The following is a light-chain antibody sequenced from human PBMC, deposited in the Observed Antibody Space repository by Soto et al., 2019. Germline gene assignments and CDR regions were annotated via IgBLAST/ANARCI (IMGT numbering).Light chain of an antibody. J-gene: IGKJ4*01. V-gene: IGKV3-15*01. CDR3: QQYNNWPLT. CDR2: GAS. Sequence: EFVLTQSPGTLSLSPGERATLSCRASQSVSSNLAWYQQKPGQAPRLLIYGASTRATGFPARFSGSGSGTEFTLTISSLQSEDLAVYYCQQYNNWPLTFGGGTKVDIK. CDR1: QSVSSN.